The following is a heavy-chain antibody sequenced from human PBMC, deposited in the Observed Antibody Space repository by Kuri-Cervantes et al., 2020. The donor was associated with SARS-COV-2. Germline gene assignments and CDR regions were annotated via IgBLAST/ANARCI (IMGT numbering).Heavy chain of an antibody. CDR1: GFSFGSYA. Sequence: GGSLRLSRAGSGFSFGSYAMHWVRQAPGRGLEWVAIISYDGSNAYCADSVEGRFTISRDNTKSTLLRQMDRVRTEDTAVYYCGRDPLTHFYGAGSDPHYGGQGVLVTVSS. V-gene: IGHV3-30-3*01. D-gene: IGHD3-10*01. J-gene: IGHJ4*02. CDR2: ISYDGSNA. CDR3: GRDPLTHFYGAGSDPHY.